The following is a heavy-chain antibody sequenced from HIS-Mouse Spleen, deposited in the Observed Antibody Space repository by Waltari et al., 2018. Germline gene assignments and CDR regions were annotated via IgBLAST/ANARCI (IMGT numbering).Heavy chain of an antibody. D-gene: IGHD3-3*01. Sequence: QVQLVQSGAEVKKPGASVKVSCKASGYTFTSYDINWVRQATGPGLEWMGWMNPNRGNKGYAQKFQGRVTMTRNTSISTAYMELISLRSEDTAVYYCARVYYDFWSGYYYWGQGTLVTVSS. CDR2: MNPNRGNK. V-gene: IGHV1-8*01. CDR3: ARVYYDFWSGYYY. CDR1: GYTFTSYD. J-gene: IGHJ4*02.